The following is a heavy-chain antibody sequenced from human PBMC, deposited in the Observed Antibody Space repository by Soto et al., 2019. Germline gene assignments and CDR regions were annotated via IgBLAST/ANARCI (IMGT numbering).Heavy chain of an antibody. V-gene: IGHV1-69*13. CDR1: GGTFSSYA. J-gene: IGHJ6*02. D-gene: IGHD3-3*01. CDR2: IIPIFGTA. Sequence: SVKVSCKASGGTFSSYAISWLRQAPGQGLEWMGGIIPIFGTANYAQKFQGRVTITADESTSTAYMELSSLRSEDTAVYYCARGLFQYYDFWSGPLQRYCYGMDVWGQGTTVTVSS. CDR3: ARGLFQYYDFWSGPLQRYCYGMDV.